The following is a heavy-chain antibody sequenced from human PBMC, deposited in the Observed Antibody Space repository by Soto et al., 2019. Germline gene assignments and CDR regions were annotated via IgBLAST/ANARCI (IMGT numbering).Heavy chain of an antibody. Sequence: QVHLVQSGAEVKMPGASVKVSCKTSGYTFTDYSMNWVRQPPGQRLEWMGWINTHNGHTQYSPRFDDRVTMTTDPSTSTADMELKGLRSDDTAVYYCARTDTWAYWGQGTLVTVSS. CDR1: GYTFTDYS. CDR2: INTHNGHT. J-gene: IGHJ4*02. V-gene: IGHV1-18*04. D-gene: IGHD5-18*01. CDR3: ARTDTWAY.